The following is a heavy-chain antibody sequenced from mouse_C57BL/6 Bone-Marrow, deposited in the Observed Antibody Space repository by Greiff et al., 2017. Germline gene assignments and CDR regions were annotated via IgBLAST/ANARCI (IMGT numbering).Heavy chain of an antibody. V-gene: IGHV14-4*01. D-gene: IGHD1-2*01. CDR2: IDPENGDT. CDR3: TTIITTGY. CDR1: GFNIKDDY. J-gene: IGHJ2*01. Sequence: VQLQQSGAELVRPGASVKLSCTASGFNIKDDYMHWVKQRPDQGLEWIGWIDPENGDTEYASKFQGKATITADTSSNTAYLQLSSLTSEDTAVYYCTTIITTGYWGQGTTLTVSS.